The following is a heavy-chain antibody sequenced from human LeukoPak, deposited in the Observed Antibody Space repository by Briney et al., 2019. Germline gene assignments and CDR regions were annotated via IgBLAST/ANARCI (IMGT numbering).Heavy chain of an antibody. V-gene: IGHV3-48*01. CDR2: IAYTGTI. CDR1: GFTFNRCS. CDR3: TRDPRALDY. J-gene: IGHJ4*02. Sequence: GGSLRLSCAASGFTFNRCSMNWVRQAPGKGLEWVSYIAYTGTIHYADSVKGRFTISRDDAKNSLYLHMNSLRAEDTAVYYCTRDPRALDYWGQGTLVTVSS.